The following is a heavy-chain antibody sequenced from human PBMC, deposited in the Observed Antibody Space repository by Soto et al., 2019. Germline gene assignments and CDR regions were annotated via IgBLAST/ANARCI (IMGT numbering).Heavy chain of an antibody. Sequence: QVQLQESGPGLVKPSQTLSLTCTVSGGSIRGGDYYWSWIRQHPGKGLEWIGYIFYSGNSFYNPSLKGGVTISVETSKNQFSLQLSSVTAADTAIYYGARLSSLYYNSDYGGYYFDYWGQGTLVSVSS. CDR2: IFYSGNS. J-gene: IGHJ4*02. CDR3: ARLSSLYYNSDYGGYYFDY. CDR1: GGSIRGGDYY. D-gene: IGHD3-10*01. V-gene: IGHV4-31*03.